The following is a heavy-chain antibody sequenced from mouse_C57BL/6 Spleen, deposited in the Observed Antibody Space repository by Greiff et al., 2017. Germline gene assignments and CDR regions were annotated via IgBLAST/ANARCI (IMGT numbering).Heavy chain of an antibody. J-gene: IGHJ4*01. V-gene: IGHV1-82*01. CDR1: GYAFSSSW. Sequence: QVQLQQSGPELVKPGASVKISCKASGYAFSSSWMNWVKQRPGKGLEWIGRIYPGDGDTNYNGKFKGKATLTADKSSSTAYMQLSSLTSEDSAVYFCASRGYGSSYAMDCWGQGTSVTVSS. D-gene: IGHD1-1*01. CDR2: IYPGDGDT. CDR3: ASRGYGSSYAMDC.